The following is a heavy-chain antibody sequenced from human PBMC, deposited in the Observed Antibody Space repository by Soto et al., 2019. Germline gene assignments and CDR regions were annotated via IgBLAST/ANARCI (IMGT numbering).Heavy chain of an antibody. CDR1: GHTFNSHA. Sequence: EVHLLESGGGLVQPGVSLRLSRAASGHTFNSHAMRWLRHAPGEGLEWVSGNSHSDDDTYYIDSVKARFTISRDNSKNTLYLQMHSLRAEDTAIYYCVKDWTGSTCPCMDVWGQGTTVTVS. J-gene: IGHJ6*02. V-gene: IGHV3-23*01. CDR2: NSHSDDDT. D-gene: IGHD6-13*01. CDR3: VKDWTGSTCPCMDV.